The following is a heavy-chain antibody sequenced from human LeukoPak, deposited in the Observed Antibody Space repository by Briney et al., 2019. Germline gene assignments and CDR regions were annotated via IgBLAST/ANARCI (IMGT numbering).Heavy chain of an antibody. CDR3: ARGAPGY. V-gene: IGHV4-34*01. CDR2: INHSGST. J-gene: IGHJ4*02. Sequence: PSETLSLTCAVYGGSFSDYYWTWIRQPPGKGLEWIGEINHSGSTNYNPSLKSRVTISVDTSKNQFSLKLNSVTAADTAVYFCARGAPGYWGRGTLVTVSS. CDR1: GGSFSDYY.